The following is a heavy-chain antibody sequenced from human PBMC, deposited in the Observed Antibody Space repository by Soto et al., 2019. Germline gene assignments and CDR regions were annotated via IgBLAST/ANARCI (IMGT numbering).Heavy chain of an antibody. V-gene: IGHV3-23*01. J-gene: IGHJ4*02. CDR1: EVAFSSYA. CDR3: VHPPPYYYGSGNPPFHF. CDR2: ISGPGDMT. D-gene: IGHD3-10*01. Sequence: GGSLRLSCEASEVAFSSYAMAWVRQAPGKGLEWVSTISGPGDMTFFADSVRGPFTISRDNSQNTVSLQMNSLRVDDTAIFFCVHPPPYYYGSGNPPFHFWGPGTLVTVSS.